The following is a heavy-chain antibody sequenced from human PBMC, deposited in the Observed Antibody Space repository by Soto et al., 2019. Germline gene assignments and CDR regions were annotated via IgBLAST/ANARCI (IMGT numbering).Heavy chain of an antibody. D-gene: IGHD3-16*02. J-gene: IGHJ4*02. V-gene: IGHV1-18*04. CDR2: ISAYNENT. Sequence: QIQLVQSGDEVKKPGASVKVSCKTSGYTFADHGISWVRQAPGQGLEWVGWISAYNENTEYAQKFQGRVTMTTDKSTSTAYMELRGLTSDDTAVYYCAKGRPRLTQNLVDVYWGQGTLVTVSS. CDR3: AKGRPRLTQNLVDVY. CDR1: GYTFADHG.